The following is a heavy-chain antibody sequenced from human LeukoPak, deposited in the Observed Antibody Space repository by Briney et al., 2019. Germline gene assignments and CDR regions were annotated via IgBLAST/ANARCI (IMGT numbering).Heavy chain of an antibody. CDR3: AKCRTVAGIYYFDY. CDR2: IRYDGSNK. D-gene: IGHD4-23*01. CDR1: GFTFSSYG. J-gene: IGHJ4*02. V-gene: IGHV3-30*02. Sequence: PGGSLRLSCAASGFTFSSYGMHWVRQGPGKGLEWVAFIRYDGSNKNYADSVKGRFTISRDNSKNTLYLQMNSLRAEDTAVYYCAKCRTVAGIYYFDYWGQGTLVTVSS.